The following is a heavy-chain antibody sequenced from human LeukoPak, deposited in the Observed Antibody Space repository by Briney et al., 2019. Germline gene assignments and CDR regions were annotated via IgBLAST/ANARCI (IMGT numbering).Heavy chain of an antibody. CDR1: GGTFSSYA. D-gene: IGHD6-13*01. CDR2: IIPIFGTA. J-gene: IGHJ4*01. Sequence: GASVKVSCKASGGTFSSYAISWVRQAPGQGLEWMGGIIPIFGTANYAQKSQGRVTITADESTSTAYMELSSLRSEDTAVYYCARDVTAAAGTGVFDYWGQGTLVTVSS. CDR3: ARDVTAAAGTGVFDY. V-gene: IGHV1-69*13.